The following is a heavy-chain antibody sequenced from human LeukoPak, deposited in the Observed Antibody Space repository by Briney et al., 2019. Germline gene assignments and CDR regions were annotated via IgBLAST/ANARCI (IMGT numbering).Heavy chain of an antibody. J-gene: IGHJ4*02. D-gene: IGHD2-2*01. Sequence: GESLRLSCAASGFSFTTYWMNWVRQAPGKGLQWVSYISSSGSTMYYADSMKGRFTISRDNAKNSLYLQMNSLRVEDTAIYYCARDLRTVVGSLFDYWGQGTLVTVSS. CDR1: GFSFTTYW. V-gene: IGHV3-48*04. CDR2: ISSSGSTM. CDR3: ARDLRTVVGSLFDY.